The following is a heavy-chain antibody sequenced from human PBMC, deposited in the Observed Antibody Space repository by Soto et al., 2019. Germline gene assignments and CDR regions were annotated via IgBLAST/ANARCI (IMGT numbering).Heavy chain of an antibody. CDR2: IDWDYDK. D-gene: IGHD2-15*01. Sequence: SGPTLVNPTQTLTLTCTFSGFSLSTSGMRVSWIRQPPGKALEWLARIDWDYDKFYSTSLKSRLTISKDTSKKQVVLTMTNMDPVDTATYYCAREFVVVVAATSYFDYWCQGTLVTVSS. CDR1: GFSLSTSGMR. V-gene: IGHV2-70*04. J-gene: IGHJ4*02. CDR3: AREFVVVVAATSYFDY.